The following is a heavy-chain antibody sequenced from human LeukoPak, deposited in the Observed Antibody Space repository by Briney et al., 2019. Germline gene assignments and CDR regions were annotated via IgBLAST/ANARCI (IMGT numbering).Heavy chain of an antibody. CDR1: GGSFSGYY. CDR3: ARGSSGWYPPWFDP. J-gene: IGHJ5*02. V-gene: IGHV4-34*01. Sequence: SETLPLTCAVYGGSFSGYYWSWIRQPPGKGLEWIGEINHSGSTNYNPSLKSRVTISVDTSKNQFSLKLSSVTAADTAVYYCARGSSGWYPPWFDPWGQGTLVTVSS. D-gene: IGHD6-19*01. CDR2: INHSGST.